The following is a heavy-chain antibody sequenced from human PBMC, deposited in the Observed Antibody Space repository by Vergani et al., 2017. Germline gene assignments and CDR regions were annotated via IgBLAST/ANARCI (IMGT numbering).Heavy chain of an antibody. J-gene: IGHJ3*02. D-gene: IGHD5-12*01. CDR3: SKDYQVGGDDLEDAFDI. CDR2: ISWNSGSR. Sequence: EVQLVESGGGLIQPGRSLRLSCVASGFTFDDYAMHWVRQAPGQGLEWVSGISWNSGSRGYADFVKGRFTISSDNAKNSLYMQMNSLRAEDTALYYCSKDYQVGGDDLEDAFDIWGQGTLVTVSS. V-gene: IGHV3-9*01. CDR1: GFTFDDYA.